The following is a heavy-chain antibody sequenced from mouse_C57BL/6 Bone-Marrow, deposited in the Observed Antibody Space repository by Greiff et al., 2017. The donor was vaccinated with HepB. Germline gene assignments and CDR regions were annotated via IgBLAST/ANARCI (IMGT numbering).Heavy chain of an antibody. CDR3: ARGGLLRRYFDV. D-gene: IGHD1-1*01. CDR1: GFSLTSYG. V-gene: IGHV2-2*01. CDR2: IWSGGST. Sequence: VQLQESGPGLVQPSQSLSITCTVSGFSLTSYGVHWVRQSPGKGLEWLGVIWSGGSTDYNAAFISRLSISKDNSKSQVFFKMNSLQADHTAIYYCARGGLLRRYFDVWGTGTTVTVSS. J-gene: IGHJ1*03.